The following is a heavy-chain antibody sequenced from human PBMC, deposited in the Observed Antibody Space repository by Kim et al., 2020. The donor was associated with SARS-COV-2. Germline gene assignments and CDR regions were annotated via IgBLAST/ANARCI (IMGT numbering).Heavy chain of an antibody. D-gene: IGHD6-13*01. CDR3: AREAGSSWYLTKDYFDY. Sequence: ASVKVSCKASGYTFTSYAMNWVRQAPGQGLEWMGWINTNTGNPTYAQGFTGRFVFSLDTSVSTAYLQISSLKAEDTAVYYCAREAGSSWYLTKDYFDYWGQGTLVTVSS. CDR1: GYTFTSYA. CDR2: INTNTGNP. V-gene: IGHV7-4-1*02. J-gene: IGHJ4*02.